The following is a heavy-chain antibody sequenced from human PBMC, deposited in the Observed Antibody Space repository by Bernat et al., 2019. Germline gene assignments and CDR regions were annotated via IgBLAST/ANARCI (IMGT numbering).Heavy chain of an antibody. CDR2: IYSSGST. D-gene: IGHD4-17*01. CDR3: TRAPRGTVTTGA. Sequence: EVHLEESGGGLVQPGGSLRLSCAASGFTVSSSYMTWVRQAPGKGLEWVSVIYSSGSTYYADSVRGRVTISRDSNKNTLFLQMNSLRAEDTAVYYCTRAPRGTVTTGAWGQGTLVTVSS. V-gene: IGHV3-66*01. CDR1: GFTVSSSY. J-gene: IGHJ4*02.